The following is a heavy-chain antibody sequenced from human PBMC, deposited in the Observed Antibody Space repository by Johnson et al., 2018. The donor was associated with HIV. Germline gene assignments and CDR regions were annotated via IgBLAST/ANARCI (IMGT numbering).Heavy chain of an antibody. J-gene: IGHJ3*02. CDR1: GFTFSSYA. Sequence: QVQLVESGGVVVQPGGSLRLSCAASGFTFSSYAMHWVRQAPGKGLEWVAVIWYDGSNKYYADSVKGRFTISRDNSKNTLYLQMNSLRAEDTAVYYCAIIPPGGAGKGADAFDIWGQGTMVMVSS. D-gene: IGHD1-26*01. V-gene: IGHV3-30*04. CDR3: AIIPPGGAGKGADAFDI. CDR2: IWYDGSNK.